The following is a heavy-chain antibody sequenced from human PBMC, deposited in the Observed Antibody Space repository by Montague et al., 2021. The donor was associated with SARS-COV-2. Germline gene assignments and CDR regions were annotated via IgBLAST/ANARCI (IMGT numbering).Heavy chain of an antibody. V-gene: IGHV4-39*07. CDR1: GGSISSQTSC. D-gene: IGHD3-22*01. Sequence: SETLSLTCTVSGGSISSQTSCWGWVRLPPGKGLEWIGSTCYSGMAXYTPSLKSRLIISLDTSKTHVSLKLRSVTAADTAVYYCASTVDYYAHFDSWGQGTLVSVSS. CDR3: ASTVDYYAHFDS. CDR2: TCYSGMA. J-gene: IGHJ4*02.